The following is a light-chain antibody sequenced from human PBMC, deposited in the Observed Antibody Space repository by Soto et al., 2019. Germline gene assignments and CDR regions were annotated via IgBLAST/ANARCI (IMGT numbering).Light chain of an antibody. Sequence: QSVLTQPPSVSAAPGQKVTISCSGIGSSYISWYQQLPGTAPKLLVYESNKRPSGIPDRFSGSKSGTSATLGITVLQTGDEADYYCGTWDNSLSAGGFGGGTKLTVL. J-gene: IGLJ2*01. V-gene: IGLV1-51*02. CDR3: GTWDNSLSAGG. CDR2: ESN. CDR1: IGSSY.